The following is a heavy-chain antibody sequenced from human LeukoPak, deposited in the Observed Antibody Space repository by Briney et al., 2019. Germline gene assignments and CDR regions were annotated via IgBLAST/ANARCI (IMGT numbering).Heavy chain of an antibody. CDR2: ISYDGSNK. D-gene: IGHD3-10*01. CDR3: ARDGGSGSYSPTDY. Sequence: PGGSLRLSCAASGFTFSSYAMHWVRQAPGMGLEWVAVISYDGSNKYYADSVKGRFTISRDNSKNTLYLQMNSLGAEDTAVYYCARDGGSGSYSPTDYWGQGTLVTVSS. CDR1: GFTFSSYA. V-gene: IGHV3-30-3*01. J-gene: IGHJ4*02.